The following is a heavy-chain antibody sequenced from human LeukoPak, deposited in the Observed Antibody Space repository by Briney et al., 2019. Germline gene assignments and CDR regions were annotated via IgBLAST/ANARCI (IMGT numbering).Heavy chain of an antibody. CDR3: ARAAGGALLWFGELSPYYYYYMDV. V-gene: IGHV3-21*01. D-gene: IGHD3-10*01. CDR2: ISSSSSYI. J-gene: IGHJ6*03. Sequence: GGSLRLSCAASGFTFSSYSMNWVRQAPGKGLEWVSSISSSSSYIYYADSVKGRFTISRDNAKNSLYLQMNSLRAEDTAVYYCARAAGGALLWFGELSPYYYYYMDVWGKGTTVTISS. CDR1: GFTFSSYS.